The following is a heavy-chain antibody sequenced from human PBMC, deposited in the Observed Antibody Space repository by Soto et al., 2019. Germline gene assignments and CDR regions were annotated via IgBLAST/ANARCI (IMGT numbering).Heavy chain of an antibody. J-gene: IGHJ3*02. V-gene: IGHV3-33*01. CDR2: IWYDGSNK. Sequence: QVQLVESGGGVVQPGRSLRLSCAASGFTFSSYGMHWVRQAPGKGLEWVAVIWYDGSNKYYADSVKGRFTISRDNSKNTLYLQMNSLRAEDTAVYYCARGHSDGRAYDAFDIWGQGTMVTVSS. CDR1: GFTFSSYG. D-gene: IGHD5-18*01. CDR3: ARGHSDGRAYDAFDI.